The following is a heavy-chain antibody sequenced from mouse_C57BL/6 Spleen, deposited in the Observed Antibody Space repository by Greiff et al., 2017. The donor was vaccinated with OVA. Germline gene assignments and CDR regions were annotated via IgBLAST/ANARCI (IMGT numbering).Heavy chain of an antibody. V-gene: IGHV1-81*01. CDR3: ARLITTVVAEDAMDY. J-gene: IGHJ4*01. D-gene: IGHD1-1*01. CDR1: GYTFTSYG. CDR2: IYPRSGNT. Sequence: QVQLKESGAELARPGASVKLSCKASGYTFTSYGISWVKQRTGQGLEWIGEIYPRSGNTYYNEKFKGKATLTADKSSSTAYMELRSLTSEDSAVYFCARLITTVVAEDAMDYWGQGTSVTVSS.